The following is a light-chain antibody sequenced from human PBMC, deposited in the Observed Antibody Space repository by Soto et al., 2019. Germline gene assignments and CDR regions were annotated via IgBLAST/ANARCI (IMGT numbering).Light chain of an antibody. J-gene: IGKJ5*01. CDR2: DAS. CDR3: QQRAHWPPIT. V-gene: IGKV3-11*01. Sequence: ETVLKQSPATLSLSPGERATLSCRASQNIEGYLAWYQQKPGQAPRLLIYDASNRATGIPARFSGSGAGTDFTLTISSLEPEDFAVYYCQQRAHWPPITFGQGTRLEIK. CDR1: QNIEGY.